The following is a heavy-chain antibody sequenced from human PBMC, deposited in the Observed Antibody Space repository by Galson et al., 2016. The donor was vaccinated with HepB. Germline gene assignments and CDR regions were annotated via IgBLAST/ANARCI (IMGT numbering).Heavy chain of an antibody. J-gene: IGHJ4*02. CDR3: TTVPLSGYTYGWGFTMSY. CDR2: IKTMIDGGTT. V-gene: IGHV3-15*01. CDR1: GFTFTNAW. Sequence: SLRLSCAASGFTFTNAWMNWVRQAPGKGLEWVGRIKTMIDGGTTDYAAYVKGRFSVSRDDSKNTVYLQMNSLRTEDKAVYYCTTVPLSGYTYGWGFTMSYWGQGALVTVSS. D-gene: IGHD5-18*01.